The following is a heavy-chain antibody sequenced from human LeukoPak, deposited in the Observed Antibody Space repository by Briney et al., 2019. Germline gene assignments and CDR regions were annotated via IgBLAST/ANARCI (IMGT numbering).Heavy chain of an antibody. CDR3: ARGSMITFGGVIPHWFDP. V-gene: IGHV4-4*07. J-gene: IGHJ5*02. D-gene: IGHD3-16*02. Sequence: PSETLSLTCTVSGGSISSYYWSWIRQPAGKGLEWIGRIYTSGSTNYNPSLKSRVTMSVDTSKNQFSLKLSSVTAADTAVYYCARGSMITFGGVIPHWFDPWGQGTLVTVSS. CDR1: GGSISSYY. CDR2: IYTSGST.